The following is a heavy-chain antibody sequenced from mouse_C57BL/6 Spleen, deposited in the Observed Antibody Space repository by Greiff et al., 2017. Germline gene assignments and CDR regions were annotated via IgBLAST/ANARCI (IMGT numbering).Heavy chain of an antibody. D-gene: IGHD4-1*01. V-gene: IGHV1-18*01. Sequence: EVQLQQSGPELVKPGASVKIPCKASGYTFTDYNMDWVKQSHGKSLEWIGDINPNNGGTIYNQKFKGKATLTVDKSTSTAYMELRSLTSEDTAVYYCARGELGQGYFDVWGTGTTVTVSS. J-gene: IGHJ1*03. CDR1: GYTFTDYN. CDR2: INPNNGGT. CDR3: ARGELGQGYFDV.